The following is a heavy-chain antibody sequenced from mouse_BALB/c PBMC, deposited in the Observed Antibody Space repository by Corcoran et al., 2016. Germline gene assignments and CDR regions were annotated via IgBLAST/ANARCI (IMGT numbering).Heavy chain of an antibody. CDR2: INTYTGEP. V-gene: IGHV9-3-1*01. Sequence: QIQLVQYGPELKKPGETVKISCKASGYTFTNYGMNWVKQAPGKGLKWMGWINTYTGEPTYADDFKGRFAFSLETSTSTAYLQINNLKNEDTATYFCARAPRHYYAVDYCGQGTSFTVSS. J-gene: IGHJ4*01. CDR1: GYTFTNYG. CDR3: ARAPRHYYAVDY.